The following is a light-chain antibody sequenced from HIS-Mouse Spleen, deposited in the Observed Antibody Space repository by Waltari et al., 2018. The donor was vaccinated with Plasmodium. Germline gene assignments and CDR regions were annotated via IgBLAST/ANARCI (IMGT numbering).Light chain of an antibody. Sequence: EIVMTQSPATLSVSPGERATLSCRASQSVSSNLAWYQQKPGQAPRLLIYGASTRATGIPARFSGSGSGTEFTLTNSSLQSEDFAVYYCQQYNNWSFTFGPGTKVDL. CDR2: GAS. V-gene: IGKV3-15*01. CDR3: QQYNNWSFT. CDR1: QSVSSN. J-gene: IGKJ3*01.